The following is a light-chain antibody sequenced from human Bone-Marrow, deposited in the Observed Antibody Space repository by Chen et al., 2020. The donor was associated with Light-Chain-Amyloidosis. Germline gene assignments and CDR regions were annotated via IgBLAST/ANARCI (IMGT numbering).Light chain of an antibody. CDR1: NIGSTS. J-gene: IGLJ3*02. V-gene: IGLV3-21*02. Sequence: SYVLTQPSSVSVAPGQTAMIACGGNNIGSTSVHWYQQTPGQAPLLVVYDDSDRPSGIPERLSGSTSGNTATLTIRRVEAGDEADYYCQVWDRSSDRPVFGGGTKLTVL. CDR2: DDS. CDR3: QVWDRSSDRPV.